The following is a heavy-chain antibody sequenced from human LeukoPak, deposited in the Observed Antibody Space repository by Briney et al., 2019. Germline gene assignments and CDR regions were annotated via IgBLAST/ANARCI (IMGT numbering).Heavy chain of an antibody. CDR2: INQDGSEK. CDR1: RFTFSNYW. V-gene: IGHV3-7*05. D-gene: IGHD3-10*01. J-gene: IGHJ4*02. CDR3: ARSHESFASGSGDY. Sequence: GPLRLSCAASRFTFSNYWMSWVRQAPGKGLEWVANINQDGSEKYFVDSVRGRFSISRDNAKNSLYLQMNSLRAEDTAVYYCARSHESFASGSGDYWGQGTLVTVSS.